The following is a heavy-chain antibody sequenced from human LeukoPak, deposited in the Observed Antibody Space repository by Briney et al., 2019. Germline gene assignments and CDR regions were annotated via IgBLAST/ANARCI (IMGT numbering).Heavy chain of an antibody. Sequence: PGRSLRLSCAASGFTFSGYGMPWVRQAPGKGLEWVAVISYDGSNKYYADSVKGRFTISRDNSKNTLYLQMNSLRAGDTAVYWCAKDGGISTGYYYGVDVWGKGTTVTVSS. CDR1: GFTFSGYG. J-gene: IGHJ6*04. V-gene: IGHV3-30*18. D-gene: IGHD3-16*01. CDR3: AKDGGISTGYYYGVDV. CDR2: ISYDGSNK.